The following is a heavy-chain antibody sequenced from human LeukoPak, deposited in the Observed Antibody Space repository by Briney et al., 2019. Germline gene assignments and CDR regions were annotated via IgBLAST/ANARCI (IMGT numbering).Heavy chain of an antibody. Sequence: ASVKVSCKASGGTFSSYAISWVRQAPGQGLEWMGGIIPIFGTANYAQKFQGRVTITTDESTSTAYMELSSLRSEDTAVYYRASMGIYDSSGYSDYWGQGTLVTVSS. D-gene: IGHD3-22*01. CDR3: ASMGIYDSSGYSDY. V-gene: IGHV1-69*05. J-gene: IGHJ4*02. CDR2: IIPIFGTA. CDR1: GGTFSSYA.